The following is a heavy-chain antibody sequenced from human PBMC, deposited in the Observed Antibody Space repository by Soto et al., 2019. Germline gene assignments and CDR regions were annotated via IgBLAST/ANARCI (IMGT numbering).Heavy chain of an antibody. CDR2: IYHSGNI. Sequence: SETLSLTCAVSGGSISSGGYSWSWIRQPPGKGLEWIGYIYHSGNIYYNPSLKSRVTISVDRSKNQFSLKLSSVTAADTAVYHCARIPSPWGQGTLVTVSS. D-gene: IGHD2-21*01. CDR1: GGSISSGGYS. J-gene: IGHJ5*02. CDR3: ARIPSP. V-gene: IGHV4-30-2*01.